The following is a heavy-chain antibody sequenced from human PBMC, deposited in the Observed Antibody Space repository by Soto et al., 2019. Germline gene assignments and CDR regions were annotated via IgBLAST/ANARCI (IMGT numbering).Heavy chain of an antibody. CDR3: ARDSLGYCTSTSCYWSEDY. J-gene: IGHJ4*02. Sequence: PGGSLRLSCAASGFTFSSYAMHWVRQAPGKGLEWVAVISYDGSNKYYADSVKGRFTISRDNSKNTLYLQMNSLRAEDTAVYYCARDSLGYCTSTSCYWSEDYWGQGTLVTVSS. CDR2: ISYDGSNK. D-gene: IGHD2-2*01. CDR1: GFTFSSYA. V-gene: IGHV3-30-3*01.